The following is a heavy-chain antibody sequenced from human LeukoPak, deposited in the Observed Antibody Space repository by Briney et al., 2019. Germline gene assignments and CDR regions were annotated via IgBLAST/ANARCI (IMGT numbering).Heavy chain of an antibody. CDR2: INYSGST. CDR3: ARAPHDYESSGFAFDC. J-gene: IGHJ4*02. V-gene: IGHV4-31*03. D-gene: IGHD3-22*01. Sequence: SQTLSLTCTVSGGSISSGGYYWSWIRQHPGKGLEWIGYINYSGSTYYSPSLKSRVTISVDTSENQFSLKLSSVTAADTAVYYCARAPHDYESSGFAFDCWGQGTLVTVSS. CDR1: GGSISSGGYY.